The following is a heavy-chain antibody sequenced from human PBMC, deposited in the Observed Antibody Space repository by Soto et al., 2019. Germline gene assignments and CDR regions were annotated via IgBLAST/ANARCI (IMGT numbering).Heavy chain of an antibody. Sequence: SVKVSCKASGVTFSSYAISWVRQAPGQGLEWMGGIIPIFGTANYAQKFQGRVTITADESTSTAYMELSSLRSEDTAVYYCARFIAVAGTFDYWGQGTLVTVSS. CDR3: ARFIAVAGTFDY. V-gene: IGHV1-69*13. D-gene: IGHD6-19*01. J-gene: IGHJ4*02. CDR1: GVTFSSYA. CDR2: IIPIFGTA.